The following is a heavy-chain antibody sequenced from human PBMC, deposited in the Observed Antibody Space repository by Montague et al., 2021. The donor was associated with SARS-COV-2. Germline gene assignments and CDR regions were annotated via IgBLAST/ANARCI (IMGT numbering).Heavy chain of an antibody. D-gene: IGHD4-17*01. CDR1: GDSVSRSDHY. J-gene: IGHJ4*02. CDR2: VYYSGYT. CDR3: ARRRLREDYFDF. V-gene: IGHV4-39*01. Sequence: SETLSLTCTVSGDSVSRSDHYWGWIRQPPGKGLEWLGIVYYSGYTYYXXXVKGRVTISIDASKNQFSLKLNSLTATDTAIYHCARRRLREDYFDFWGQGTLLTVSS.